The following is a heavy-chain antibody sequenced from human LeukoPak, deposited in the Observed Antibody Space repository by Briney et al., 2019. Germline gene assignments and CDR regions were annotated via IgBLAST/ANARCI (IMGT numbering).Heavy chain of an antibody. V-gene: IGHV3-48*03. D-gene: IGHD4-17*01. CDR3: ARALGGYGDLRLYYYGMDV. Sequence: GGSLRLSCAASGFTFSSYEMNWVRQAPGKGLEWVSYISSGSTIYYADSVKGRFTISRDNAKNSLYLQMNSLRAEDTAVYYCARALGGYGDLRLYYYGMDVWGKGTTVTVSS. J-gene: IGHJ6*04. CDR1: GFTFSSYE. CDR2: ISSGSTI.